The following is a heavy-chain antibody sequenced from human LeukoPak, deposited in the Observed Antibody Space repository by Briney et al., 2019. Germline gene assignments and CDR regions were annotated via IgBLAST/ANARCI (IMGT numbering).Heavy chain of an antibody. Sequence: GGSLRLSCAASGFTFSSYAMSWVRQAPGKGLEWVSAISGSGGSTYYADSVKGRFTISRDNSKNTLCLQMNSLRAEDTAVYYCAKGKTTIFGVVISRSYFDYWGQGTLVTVSS. CDR1: GFTFSSYA. J-gene: IGHJ4*02. V-gene: IGHV3-23*01. CDR2: ISGSGGST. CDR3: AKGKTTIFGVVISRSYFDY. D-gene: IGHD3-3*01.